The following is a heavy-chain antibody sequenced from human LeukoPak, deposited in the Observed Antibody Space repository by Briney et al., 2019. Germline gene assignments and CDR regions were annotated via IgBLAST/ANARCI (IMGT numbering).Heavy chain of an antibody. D-gene: IGHD2-2*01. CDR2: IHYSGSI. Sequence: SETLSLTCTVSGGSISSSTYYWGWIRQPPGKGLEWTGSIHYSGSIYYNPSLKSRVTISVDMSKNQFSLQLSSVTAADTAVYYCARSYCSSSCYAVGAFDIWGQGTVVTVSS. V-gene: IGHV4-39*01. J-gene: IGHJ3*02. CDR3: ARSYCSSSCYAVGAFDI. CDR1: GGSISSSTYY.